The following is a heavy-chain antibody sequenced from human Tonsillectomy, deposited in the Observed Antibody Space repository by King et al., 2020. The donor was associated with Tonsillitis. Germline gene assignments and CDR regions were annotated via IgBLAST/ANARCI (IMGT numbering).Heavy chain of an antibody. CDR3: AKESEYGRSRKYYFDY. CDR2: ISSGGDTT. V-gene: IGHV3-23*04. J-gene: IGHJ4*02. CDR1: GFTFRSYA. D-gene: IGHD1-26*01. Sequence: VQLVESGGGLVQPGGSLRLSCAASGFTFRSYAMSWVRQTPGKGLEWVSAISSGGDTTYYADSVAGRFSISRDNSQNRLYLQMTSLRDEDTAGYYCAKESEYGRSRKYYFDYWGQGTLVTVSS.